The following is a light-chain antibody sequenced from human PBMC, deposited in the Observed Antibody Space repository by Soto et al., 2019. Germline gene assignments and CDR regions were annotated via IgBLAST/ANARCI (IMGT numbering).Light chain of an antibody. Sequence: VLMTLSPLSLPVTLGQPASIACRSSQSLLYNDGGTYLNWVQQRTGQSPRRXRKKVSNRDSTGPEKGCGSRASANGARQSIRGVDPDVWVVYCMQGTHWPTTFGQGTRLEIK. J-gene: IGKJ5*01. CDR1: QSLLYNDGGTY. CDR2: KVS. V-gene: IGKV2-30*01. CDR3: MQGTHWPTT.